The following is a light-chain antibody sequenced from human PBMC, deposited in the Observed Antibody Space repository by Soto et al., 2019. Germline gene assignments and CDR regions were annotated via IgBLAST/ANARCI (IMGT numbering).Light chain of an antibody. CDR3: QHYGFMWT. J-gene: IGKJ1*01. CDR1: QSITSR. CDR2: DAS. V-gene: IGKV1-5*01. Sequence: DIQMTQSPSTLSASVGDRVTVTCRASQSITSRFAWYQQKPGKAPKVLIYDASSLQSGVPSRFSGSGSGTEFILTISSLQPDDFATYCCQHYGFMWTFGQGTKVDIK.